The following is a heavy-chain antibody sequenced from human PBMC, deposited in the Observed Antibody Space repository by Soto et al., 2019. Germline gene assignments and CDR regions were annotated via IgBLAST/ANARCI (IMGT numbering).Heavy chain of an antibody. CDR1: GGSFSGYY. CDR3: ARDKITGLFDY. CDR2: INHSGST. Sequence: QVQLQQWGAGLLKPSETLSLTCAVYGGSFSGYYWTWICQPPGTGLEWIGEINHSGSTNYNPSLKSRVTITVDTSKNQSSLKLTSVTAADTAVYYCARDKITGLFDYWGQGTLVTVSS. V-gene: IGHV4-34*01. D-gene: IGHD2-8*02. J-gene: IGHJ4*02.